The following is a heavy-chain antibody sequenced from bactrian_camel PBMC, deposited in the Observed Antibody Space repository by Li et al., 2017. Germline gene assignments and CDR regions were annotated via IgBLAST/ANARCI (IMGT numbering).Heavy chain of an antibody. CDR3: AAGLYYTLLY. J-gene: IGHJ4*01. D-gene: IGHD3*01. CDR2: IATGSGRA. Sequence: VQLVESGGGLVQAGGSLRLSCTASGLTFDRTVMGWFRQAPGKEREGVAAIATGSGRAWYDSSVAGRFIISQDNGKRTLYLQMNSLKSEDTAMYYCAAGLYYTLLYWGQGTQVTVS. CDR1: GLTFDRTV. V-gene: IGHV3S54*01.